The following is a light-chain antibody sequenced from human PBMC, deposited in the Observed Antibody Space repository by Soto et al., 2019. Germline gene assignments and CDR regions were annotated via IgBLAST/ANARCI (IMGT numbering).Light chain of an antibody. J-gene: IGKJ4*01. Sequence: AIRMTQSPSSFSASTGDRVSITCRASQGISNNLAWDQQKPGKAPNLLIYGASTLQSGVPSRFNGSGSGTDFTLTISCLQSEDFATYYCQQFYTYPITFGGGTKVEVK. CDR1: QGISNN. V-gene: IGKV1-8*01. CDR2: GAS. CDR3: QQFYTYPIT.